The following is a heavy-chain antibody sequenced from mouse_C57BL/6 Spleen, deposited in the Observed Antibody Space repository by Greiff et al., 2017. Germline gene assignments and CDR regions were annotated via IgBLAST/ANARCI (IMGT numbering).Heavy chain of an antibody. CDR1: GFTFSDYG. J-gene: IGHJ4*01. D-gene: IGHD3-2*02. Sequence: EVQGVESGGGLVKPGGSLKLSCAASGFTFSDYGMHWVRQAPEKGLEWVAYISSGSSTIYYADTVKGRFTISRDNAKNTLFLQMTSLRSEDTSMYYCAITAQAYGYAMDYGGQGTSVTVSS. CDR3: AITAQAYGYAMDY. CDR2: ISSGSSTI. V-gene: IGHV5-17*01.